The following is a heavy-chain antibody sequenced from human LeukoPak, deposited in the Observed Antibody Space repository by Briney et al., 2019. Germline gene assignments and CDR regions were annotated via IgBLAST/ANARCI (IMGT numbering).Heavy chain of an antibody. D-gene: IGHD3-10*02. V-gene: IGHV4-38-2*02. Sequence: SETLSLTCSISGHSTTRGYYWAWFRQSPGKGPEWIATFFQSEKSFYNASLESRVIMSLDTSTSQFSLNLTSVTAADTAVYYCARVLPVPYLLDSWGQGTHVTASS. CDR1: GHSTTRGYY. CDR2: FFQSEKS. J-gene: IGHJ4*02. CDR3: ARVLPVPYLLDS.